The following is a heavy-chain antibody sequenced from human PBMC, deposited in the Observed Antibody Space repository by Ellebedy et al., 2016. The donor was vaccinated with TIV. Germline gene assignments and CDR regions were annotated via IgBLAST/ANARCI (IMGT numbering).Heavy chain of an antibody. D-gene: IGHD3-22*01. Sequence: GESLKISCKGSGYSFTSYWISWVRQMPGKGLEWMGRIAPSDSYTNYSPSFQGHVTISADKSFSTADLQWSSLKASDIAMYYCARQLKPYYYDSSGYPGDYWGQGTLVTVSS. J-gene: IGHJ4*02. CDR2: IAPSDSYT. CDR1: GYSFTSYW. V-gene: IGHV5-10-1*01. CDR3: ARQLKPYYYDSSGYPGDY.